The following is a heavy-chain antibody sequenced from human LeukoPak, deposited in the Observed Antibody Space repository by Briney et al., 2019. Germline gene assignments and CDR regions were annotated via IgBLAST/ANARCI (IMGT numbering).Heavy chain of an antibody. V-gene: IGHV4-39*07. CDR3: ARDRSARACTNGVCIWFDP. CDR2: IYYSGST. Sequence: PSETLSLTCTVSGGSISSSSYYWGWIRQPPGKGLEWIGSIYYSGSTYYNPSLKSRVTISVDTSKNQFSLKLSSVTAADTAVYYCARDRSARACTNGVCIWFDPWGQGTLVTVSS. D-gene: IGHD2-8*01. J-gene: IGHJ5*02. CDR1: GGSISSSSYY.